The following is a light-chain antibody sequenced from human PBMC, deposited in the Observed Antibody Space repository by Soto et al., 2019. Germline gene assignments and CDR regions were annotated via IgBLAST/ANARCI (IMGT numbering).Light chain of an antibody. Sequence: DIRATQSPPTLSASVGDRVTITCRASQTITTWMAWYQQKPGKAPKLLVYDASTLQSGVATRFSVSGSGTEFTLIISGMKPEDSATDDCQQYNSYSTFGQGTKVDIK. CDR3: QQYNSYST. CDR2: DAS. V-gene: IGKV1-5*01. CDR1: QTITTW. J-gene: IGKJ1*01.